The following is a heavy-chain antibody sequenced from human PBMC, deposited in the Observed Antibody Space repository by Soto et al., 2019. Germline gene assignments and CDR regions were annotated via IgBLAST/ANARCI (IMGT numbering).Heavy chain of an antibody. CDR3: ARDYYDSSGYSN. CDR2: INPSGGST. V-gene: IGHV1-46*01. J-gene: IGHJ4*02. Sequence: GSSVKVSCKASGYTFTSYYMHWVGQAPGQGLEWMGIINPSGGSTSYAQKLQGRVTMTRDTSTSTVYMELSSLRSEDTPVYYFARDYYDSSGYSNWGPGILVTVSS. CDR1: GYTFTSYY. D-gene: IGHD3-22*01.